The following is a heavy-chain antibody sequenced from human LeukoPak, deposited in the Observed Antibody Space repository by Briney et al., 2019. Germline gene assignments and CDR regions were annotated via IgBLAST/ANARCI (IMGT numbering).Heavy chain of an antibody. CDR3: ARDRTTVTTVAYYYYMDV. V-gene: IGHV4-4*07. CDR1: GGSISSYY. J-gene: IGHJ6*03. Sequence: SETLSLTCTVSGGSISSYYWSWIRQPAGKGLEWIGRIYISGSTNYNPSLKSRVTMSVDTSKNQFSLKLSSVTAADTAVYYCARDRTTVTTVAYYYYMDVWGKGTTVTVSS. CDR2: IYISGST. D-gene: IGHD4-11*01.